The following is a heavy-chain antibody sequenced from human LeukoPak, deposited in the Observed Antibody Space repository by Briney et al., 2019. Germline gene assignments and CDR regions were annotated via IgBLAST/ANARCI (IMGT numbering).Heavy chain of an antibody. CDR1: GYSISSGYY. V-gene: IGHV4-38-2*02. D-gene: IGHD3-3*01. CDR2: IYHSGST. Sequence: SETLSLTCTVSGYSISSGYYWGWIRQPPGKGLEWIGSIYHSGSTYYNPSLKSRVTISVDTSKNQFSLKLSSVTAADTAVFYCASAHGRITIFGVVPSYFDYWGQGTLVTVSS. CDR3: ASAHGRITIFGVVPSYFDY. J-gene: IGHJ4*02.